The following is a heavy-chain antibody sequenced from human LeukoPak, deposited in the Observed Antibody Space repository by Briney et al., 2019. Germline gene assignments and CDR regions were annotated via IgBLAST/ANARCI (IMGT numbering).Heavy chain of an antibody. Sequence: RGSLRLSCAASGFTFSSYSMNWVRQAPWKGLEWVSSISSSSSYIYYADSVKGRFTISRDNAKNSLYLQMNSLRAEDTAVYYCARERESGSYYDYWGQGTLVTVSS. V-gene: IGHV3-21*01. CDR2: ISSSSSYI. CDR1: GFTFSSYS. J-gene: IGHJ4*02. D-gene: IGHD1-26*01. CDR3: ARERESGSYYDY.